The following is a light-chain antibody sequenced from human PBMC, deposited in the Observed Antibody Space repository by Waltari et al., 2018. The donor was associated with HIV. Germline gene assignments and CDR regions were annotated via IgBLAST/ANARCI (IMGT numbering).Light chain of an antibody. Sequence: IVMTLHPATLHVYQGERVSLSCRASQSVRSNVAWYNQKPGQAPKLLIYGASPRPTGIPARFSGSGSGTDFTLTISSLQSEDFAVYYCQQYDNWPWTFGQGTKVEIK. CDR3: QQYDNWPWT. V-gene: IGKV3-15*01. CDR1: QSVRSN. CDR2: GAS. J-gene: IGKJ1*01.